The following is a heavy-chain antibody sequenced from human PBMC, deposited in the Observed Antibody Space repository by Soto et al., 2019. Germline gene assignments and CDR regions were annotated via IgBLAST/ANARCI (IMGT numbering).Heavy chain of an antibody. CDR2: IIPIFGTA. CDR3: ARVYYYDSSGPNWYFDL. V-gene: IGHV1-69*01. J-gene: IGHJ2*01. D-gene: IGHD3-22*01. Sequence: QVQLVQSGAEVKKPGSSVKVSCKASGGTFSSYAISWVRQAPGQGLEWMGGIIPIFGTANYAQKFQGRVTITADESTSTAYMELSSLRSEDTVVYYCARVYYYDSSGPNWYFDLWGRGTLVTVSS. CDR1: GGTFSSYA.